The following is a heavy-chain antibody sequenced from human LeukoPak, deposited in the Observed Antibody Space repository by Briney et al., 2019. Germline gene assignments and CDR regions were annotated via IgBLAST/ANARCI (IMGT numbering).Heavy chain of an antibody. CDR2: ISGSGGST. Sequence: GGSLRLSCAASGFTFKNYAMTWVRQAPGKGLEWVSTISGSGGSTYYADSVKGRFTVSRDNSKNTVYLQLNSLRAEDTAVYYCAKGGIVLMVYAIKSSGAFDIWGQGTMVTVSS. CDR1: GFTFKNYA. V-gene: IGHV3-23*01. J-gene: IGHJ3*02. CDR3: AKGGIVLMVYAIKSSGAFDI. D-gene: IGHD2-8*01.